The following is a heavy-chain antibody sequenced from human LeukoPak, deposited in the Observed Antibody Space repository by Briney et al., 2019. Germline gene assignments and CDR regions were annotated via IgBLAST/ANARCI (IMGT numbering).Heavy chain of an antibody. J-gene: IGHJ6*03. V-gene: IGHV3-11*01. D-gene: IGHD6-13*01. CDR1: GFTFSDYY. CDR3: ARSFGTGISYSDYYYMDV. Sequence: PGGSLRLSCAASGFTFSDYYMSWIRQAPGKGLEWVSYISSSGSTIYYADSVKGRFTVSRDNSKNTLYLQMNSLRAEDTAVYYCARSFGTGISYSDYYYMDVWGKGTTVTISS. CDR2: ISSSGSTI.